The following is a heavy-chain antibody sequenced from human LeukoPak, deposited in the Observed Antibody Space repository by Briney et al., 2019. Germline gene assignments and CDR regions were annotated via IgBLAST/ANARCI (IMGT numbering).Heavy chain of an antibody. CDR2: IFYSGST. V-gene: IGHV4-59*01. Sequence: PSETLSLTCTVSGGSISNYYWSWIRQPPGKGLEWIGYIFYSGSTNYNPSLKSRVTISVDTSKNQFSLKLSSVTAADTAVYYCARDRGSGFFDIWGQGTMVTVSS. J-gene: IGHJ3*02. CDR3: ARDRGSGFFDI. CDR1: GGSISNYY. D-gene: IGHD3-10*01.